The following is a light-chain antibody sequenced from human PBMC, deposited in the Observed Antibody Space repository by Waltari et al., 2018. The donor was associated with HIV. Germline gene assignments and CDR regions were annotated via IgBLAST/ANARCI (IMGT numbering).Light chain of an antibody. J-gene: IGLJ2*01. CDR1: SPNLGTGYD. CDR2: DNN. CDR3: QSHDTSPSGYVI. V-gene: IGLV1-40*01. Sequence: QSVLTQPPSVSGATGQGVTISCTGRSPNLGTGYDLHWYQQLPGTAPQLRIYDNNNRPSGVPDRFSGSKSGTSASLAITGLQAEDEAYYYCQSHDTSPSGYVIFGGGTKLTVL.